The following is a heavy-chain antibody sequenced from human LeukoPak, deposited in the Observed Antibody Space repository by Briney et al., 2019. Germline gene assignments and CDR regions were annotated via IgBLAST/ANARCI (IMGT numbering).Heavy chain of an antibody. Sequence: GGSLRLSCTASGFTVTTDYMSWVRQAPGKGLEWVSLIYSGDSTFYADSVKGRFTISRDNSKNTLYLHMNSLRAEDMAVYYCARTGWSGYDSHFDYWGQGTLVTVSS. CDR3: ARTGWSGYDSHFDY. V-gene: IGHV3-66*01. D-gene: IGHD5-12*01. CDR2: IYSGDST. CDR1: GFTVTTDY. J-gene: IGHJ4*02.